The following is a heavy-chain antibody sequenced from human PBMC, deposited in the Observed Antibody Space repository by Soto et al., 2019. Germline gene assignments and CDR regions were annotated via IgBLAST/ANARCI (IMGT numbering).Heavy chain of an antibody. J-gene: IGHJ4*02. CDR2: ISSGGST. D-gene: IGHD3-3*01. V-gene: IGHV3-66*01. Sequence: EVQLVESGGGLVQPGGSLRLSCAASGFSVSNLYMTWVRQAPGKGLEWVSVISSGGSTYYADSVKCRFTISRDNSKNTLYLEMKSLRAGDTAVYYCARDTLGGAYDFCHGGQGTLVTVSS. CDR1: GFSVSNLY. CDR3: ARDTLGGAYDFCH.